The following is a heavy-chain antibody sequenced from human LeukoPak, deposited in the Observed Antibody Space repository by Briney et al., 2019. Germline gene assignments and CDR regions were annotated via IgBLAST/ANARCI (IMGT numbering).Heavy chain of an antibody. J-gene: IGHJ5*02. CDR3: ARAVVRGVYWFDP. D-gene: IGHD3-10*01. CDR1: GGTFSSYT. V-gene: IGHV1-69*02. Sequence: ASVKVSCKASGGTFSSYTISWVRQAPGQGLEWKGRIIPILGIANYAQKFQGRVTITADKSTSTAYMELSSLRSEDTAVYYCARAVVRGVYWFDPWGQGTLVTVSS. CDR2: IIPILGIA.